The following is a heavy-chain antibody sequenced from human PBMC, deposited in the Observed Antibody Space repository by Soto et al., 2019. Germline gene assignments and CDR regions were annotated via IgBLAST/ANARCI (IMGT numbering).Heavy chain of an antibody. Sequence: QVQLQASGPRLVKPSQTLSLTCNVSGDYIRSGGYYWSWIRQRPGKDLEWIGYIYYTGSTYYNRSLRSRLSMSVDTSENQFSLKLTSVTAADTAIYYCARDRRAAHTTRGSIDPWGQGIMVTVAA. V-gene: IGHV4-31*03. CDR3: ARDRRAAHTTRGSIDP. D-gene: IGHD1-26*01. J-gene: IGHJ5*02. CDR1: GDYIRSGGYY. CDR2: IYYTGST.